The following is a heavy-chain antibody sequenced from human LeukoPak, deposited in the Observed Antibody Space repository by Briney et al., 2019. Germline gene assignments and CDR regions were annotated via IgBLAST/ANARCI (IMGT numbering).Heavy chain of an antibody. CDR2: IYTSGST. CDR1: GGSISSYY. CDR3: ARDAPRADYYDSSGYYYVDYFDY. J-gene: IGHJ4*02. D-gene: IGHD3-22*01. V-gene: IGHV4-4*07. Sequence: PSETLSLTCTVSGGSISSYYWSWIRQPAGKGLEWIGRIYTSGSTNYNPSLKGRVTMSVDTSKNQFSLKLSSVTAADTAVYYCARDAPRADYYDSSGYYYVDYFDYWGQGTLVTVSS.